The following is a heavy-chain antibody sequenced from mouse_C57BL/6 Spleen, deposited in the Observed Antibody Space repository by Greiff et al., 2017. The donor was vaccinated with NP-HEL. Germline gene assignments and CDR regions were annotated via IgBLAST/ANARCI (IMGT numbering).Heavy chain of an antibody. CDR2: ISNLAYSI. Sequence: EVQVVESGGGLVQPGGSLKLSCAASGFTFSDYGMAWVRQAPRKGPEWVAFISNLAYSIYYADTVTGRFTISRENATNTLYLEMSSLRSEDTARYYCAGRDGNYYWYFDVWGTGTTVTVSS. J-gene: IGHJ1*03. D-gene: IGHD2-1*01. V-gene: IGHV5-15*01. CDR3: AGRDGNYYWYFDV. CDR1: GFTFSDYG.